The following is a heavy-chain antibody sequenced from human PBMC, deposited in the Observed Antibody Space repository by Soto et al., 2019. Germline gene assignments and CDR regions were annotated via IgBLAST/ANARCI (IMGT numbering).Heavy chain of an antibody. J-gene: IGHJ5*02. V-gene: IGHV4-59*08. Sequence: SSETLSLTYTVSGGSISSDHWSWIRQPPGEGLEWIGYIHYSGSTIYNPSLRSRVTISVDTSKNQFSLTLSSVTAADTAVYYCARHGPRSFLSPWGQGTLVTVSS. D-gene: IGHD3-10*01. CDR3: ARHGPRSFLSP. CDR2: IHYSGST. CDR1: GGSISSDH.